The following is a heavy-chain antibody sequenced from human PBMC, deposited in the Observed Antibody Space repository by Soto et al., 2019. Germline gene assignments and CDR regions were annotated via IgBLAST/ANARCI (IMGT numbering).Heavy chain of an antibody. CDR1: GYTFTGYY. J-gene: IGHJ3*02. CDR3: ARQKNPSDGSFSYVQRHAFYI. V-gene: IGHV1-2*04. D-gene: IGHD3-10*01. Sequence: ASVKVFCKASGYTFTGYYMHWVRQAPGQGLEWMGWINTNSGGTNYEQQFQGWVTMTMDTSISTAYMVLSRLRSDDAAVYYCARQKNPSDGSFSYVQRHAFYILGQETIVTVSS. CDR2: INTNSGGT.